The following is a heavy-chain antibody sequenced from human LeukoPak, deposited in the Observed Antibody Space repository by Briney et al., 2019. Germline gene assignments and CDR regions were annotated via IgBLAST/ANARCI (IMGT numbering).Heavy chain of an antibody. CDR1: GFTFSSYS. CDR3: ARVGSYGDYGFDY. CDR2: ISSTSSTI. V-gene: IGHV3-48*01. J-gene: IGHJ4*02. Sequence: GGSLRLSCAASGFTFSSYSMNCVRQAPGKGLERVSYISSTSSTIYYADSVKGRFTFSKDHAKNSPYLQMDILRAEDTAVYYCARVGSYGDYGFDYWGQGTLVTVSS. D-gene: IGHD4-17*01.